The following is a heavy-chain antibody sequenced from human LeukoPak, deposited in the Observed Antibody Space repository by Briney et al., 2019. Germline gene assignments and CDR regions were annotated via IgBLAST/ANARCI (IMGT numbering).Heavy chain of an antibody. CDR1: VDTFRSYW. Sequence: GGSLRLSCAASVDTFRSYWMTWVRQAPGKGLEWVANIKEDGSEKFYVDSVKGRFTISRDNAKNSVFLQMNSLRGDDTAVYYCARVGATRCFDFWGQGILVTVSS. CDR3: ARVGATRCFDF. CDR2: IKEDGSEK. V-gene: IGHV3-7*01. D-gene: IGHD6-6*01. J-gene: IGHJ4*02.